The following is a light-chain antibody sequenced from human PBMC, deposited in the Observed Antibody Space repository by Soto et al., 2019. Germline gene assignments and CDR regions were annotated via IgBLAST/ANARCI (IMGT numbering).Light chain of an antibody. V-gene: IGKV1-5*01. CDR2: DAS. CDR3: NQYSDSSGA. Sequence: QMTQSPSALSASGGGRVSMTCRASQNIRSRVAWFQQKTGKAPKLLIYDASGLESGVPQRFSGSACETELSLTIRALQPDDFATYSGNQYSDSSGAFRRATKVDIK. CDR1: QNIRSR. J-gene: IGKJ1*01.